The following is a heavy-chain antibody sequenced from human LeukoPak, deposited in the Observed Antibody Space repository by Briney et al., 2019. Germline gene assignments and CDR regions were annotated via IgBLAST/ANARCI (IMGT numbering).Heavy chain of an antibody. J-gene: IGHJ4*02. D-gene: IGHD2-2*01. CDR2: IYYTGST. CDR3: ARELCSTTTCYFDY. CDR1: GGSISSYY. V-gene: IGHV4-59*01. Sequence: PSETLSLTCSVSGGSISSYYWSWIRQPPGKGLEGIGYIYYTGSTNYNPSLKSRVTISVDTSKNQFSLKLNSVTAADTAVYYCARELCSTTTCYFDYWGQGTLVTVSS.